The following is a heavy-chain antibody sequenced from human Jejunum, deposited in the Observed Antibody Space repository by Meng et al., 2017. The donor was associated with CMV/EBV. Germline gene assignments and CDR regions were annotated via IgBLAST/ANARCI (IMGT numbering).Heavy chain of an antibody. CDR2: ISLGNGQT. D-gene: IGHD7-27*01. CDR3: ARDVWGFDY. J-gene: IGHJ4*02. Sequence: QVHLLQSGAEVKKPGASLKISCKTSGYTFTDHNSGWVRQAPGQGLGWVGWISLGNGQTVYGHKVQGRVTVTTDTSTSTAYMELRSLRSDDTAMYYCARDVWGFDYWGQGTLVTVSS. CDR1: GYTFTDHN. V-gene: IGHV1-18*04.